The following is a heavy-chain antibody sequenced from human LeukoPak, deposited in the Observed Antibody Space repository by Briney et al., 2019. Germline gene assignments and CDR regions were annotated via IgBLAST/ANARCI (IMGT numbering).Heavy chain of an antibody. CDR3: AREEAAAGRRGYDY. J-gene: IGHJ4*02. CDR2: INSDGSSR. Sequence: GGSLRLSCAASGFTFRSNWMHWVRQAPGKGLVWVSRINSDGSSRSYADSVKGRFTISRDNAKNTLYLQMNTLRAEDTAVYYCAREEAAAGRRGYDYWGQGTLVTVSS. V-gene: IGHV3-74*01. CDR1: GFTFRSNW. D-gene: IGHD6-25*01.